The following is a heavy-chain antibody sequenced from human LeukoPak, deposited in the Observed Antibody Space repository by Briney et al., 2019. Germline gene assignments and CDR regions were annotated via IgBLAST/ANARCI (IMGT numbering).Heavy chain of an antibody. D-gene: IGHD3-16*01. CDR1: GYSFTSYW. Sequence: GESLKISCKASGYSFTSYWIGWVRQMPGKGLEWMGIIYPGDSDTIYSPSFQGQATISADKSISTAFLQWSSLKASDTAMYYCARGRGGNSNDAFDIWAKGQWSPSLQ. CDR2: IYPGDSDT. J-gene: IGHJ3*02. CDR3: ARGRGGNSNDAFDI. V-gene: IGHV5-51*01.